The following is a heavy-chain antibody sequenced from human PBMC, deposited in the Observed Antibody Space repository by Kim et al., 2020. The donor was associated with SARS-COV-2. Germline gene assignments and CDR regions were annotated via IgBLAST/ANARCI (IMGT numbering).Heavy chain of an antibody. CDR3: ARQLVGSNCSGGSCYEGYYYYYYMDV. J-gene: IGHJ6*03. CDR1: GGSISSYY. CDR2: IYYSGST. D-gene: IGHD2-15*01. V-gene: IGHV4-59*08. Sequence: SETLSLTCTVSGGSISSYYWSWIRQPPGKGLEWIGYIYYSGSTNYNPSLKSRVTISVDTSKNQFSLKLSSVTAADTAVYYCARQLVGSNCSGGSCYEGYYYYYYMDVWGKGTTVTVSS.